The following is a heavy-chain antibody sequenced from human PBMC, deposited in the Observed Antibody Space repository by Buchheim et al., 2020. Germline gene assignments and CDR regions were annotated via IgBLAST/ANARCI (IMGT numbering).Heavy chain of an antibody. V-gene: IGHV1-2*04. J-gene: IGHJ6*02. D-gene: IGHD2-15*01. CDR3: ARVDCSGGSCWDYYGMDV. CDR1: GGTFSSYA. Sequence: QVQLVQSGAEVKKPGSSVKVSCKASGGTFSSYAISWVRQAPGQGLEWMGWINPNSGGTNYAQKFQGWVTMTRDTSISTAYMELSRLRSDDTAVYYCARVDCSGGSCWDYYGMDVWGQGTT. CDR2: INPNSGGT.